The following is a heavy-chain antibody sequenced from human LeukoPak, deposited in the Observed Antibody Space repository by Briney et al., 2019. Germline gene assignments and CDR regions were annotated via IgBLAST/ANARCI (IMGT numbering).Heavy chain of an antibody. CDR1: GFTFSSYG. J-gene: IGHJ6*02. CDR2: IWYDGSNK. CDR3: ARDLGIIVGATQAYDYYGMDV. V-gene: IGHV3-33*01. D-gene: IGHD1-26*01. Sequence: PGGSLRLSCAASGFTFSSYGMHWVRQAPGKGLEWVAVIWYDGSNKYYADSVKGRFTISRDNSKNTLYLQMNSLRAEDTAVYYCARDLGIIVGATQAYDYYGMDVWGQGTTVTVSS.